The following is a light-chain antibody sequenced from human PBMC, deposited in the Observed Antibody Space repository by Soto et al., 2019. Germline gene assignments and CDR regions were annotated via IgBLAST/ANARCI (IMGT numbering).Light chain of an antibody. V-gene: IGLV2-8*01. CDR2: EVN. Sequence: QSALTQPPSASGSPGQSVAISCTGTSSDVGGYNYVSWYQQHPGKAPKLMIYEVNKRPSGVPDRFSGSKSGNTASLTVSGLQAEDEADYYCAAWDDSLSGLYVFGTGTKLTVL. CDR1: SSDVGGYNY. CDR3: AAWDDSLSGLYV. J-gene: IGLJ1*01.